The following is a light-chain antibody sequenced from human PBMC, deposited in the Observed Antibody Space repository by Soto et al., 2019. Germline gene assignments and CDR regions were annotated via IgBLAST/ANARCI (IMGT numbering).Light chain of an antibody. Sequence: EIVLTQSPATLSLSPGERATLSCRASQSVSSYLAWYQQKPGQAPRLLIYDASNRATGIPARFSGSGFGSDFTLTISRLEPEDFAVYYCQDFAYPEWTFGQGTKVEI. J-gene: IGKJ1*01. CDR2: DAS. CDR1: QSVSSY. CDR3: QDFAYPEWT. V-gene: IGKV3-11*01.